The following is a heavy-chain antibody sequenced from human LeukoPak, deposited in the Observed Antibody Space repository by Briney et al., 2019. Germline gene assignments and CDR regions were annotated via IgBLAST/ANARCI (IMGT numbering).Heavy chain of an antibody. CDR2: ISHDGII. CDR3: ARDWVYKIDY. Sequence: GGSLRLSCETAGFTFSSYVMHWVRRTPGKGLVWVSRISHDGIISYADSVKGRFTISRDNTKNTLTLQMNSLRVEDTAVYFCARDWVYKIDYWGRGTLVTVSS. CDR1: GFTFSSYV. V-gene: IGHV3-74*01. D-gene: IGHD5-24*01. J-gene: IGHJ4*02.